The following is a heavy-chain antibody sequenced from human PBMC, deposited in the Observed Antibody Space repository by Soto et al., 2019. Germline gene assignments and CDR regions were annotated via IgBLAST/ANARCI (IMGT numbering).Heavy chain of an antibody. CDR3: ARERSAAAFDI. J-gene: IGHJ3*02. CDR1: GYTFTGYY. D-gene: IGHD2-15*01. CDR2: INPNSGGT. V-gene: IGHV1-2*04. Sequence: ASVKVSCKDSGYTFTGYYRHWVRQAPGQGLEWMGWINPNSGGTNYAQKFQGWVTMTRDTSISTAYMELSRLRSDDTAVYYCARERSAAAFDIWGQGTKVTVSS.